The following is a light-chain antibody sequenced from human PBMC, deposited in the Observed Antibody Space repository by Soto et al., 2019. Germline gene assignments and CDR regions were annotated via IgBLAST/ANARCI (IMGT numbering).Light chain of an antibody. CDR2: GAS. Sequence: ELVMTQSPATLSVSPGERATLSCRASQSVSSSYLAWYQQKPGQAPRFLIYGASSRATGIPDRFSGSGSGTDFTLTISSLEPEDFAVYYCQQRSNWRSITFGQGTRLEIK. CDR1: QSVSSSY. J-gene: IGKJ5*01. CDR3: QQRSNWRSIT. V-gene: IGKV3D-20*02.